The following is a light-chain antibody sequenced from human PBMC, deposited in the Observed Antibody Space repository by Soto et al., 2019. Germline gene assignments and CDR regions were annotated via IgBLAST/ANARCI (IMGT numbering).Light chain of an antibody. CDR3: SSYTSISTYV. J-gene: IGLJ1*01. V-gene: IGLV2-14*01. CDR1: SSDVGGYNF. Sequence: QSVLTQPASVSGSPGQSITITCTGTSSDVGGYNFVSWYQQHPDKAPKLMIYDVTNRPSGVSNRFSGSKSGNTASLTNSGLQAEDEADYYCSSYTSISTYVFGTGTKLTVL. CDR2: DVT.